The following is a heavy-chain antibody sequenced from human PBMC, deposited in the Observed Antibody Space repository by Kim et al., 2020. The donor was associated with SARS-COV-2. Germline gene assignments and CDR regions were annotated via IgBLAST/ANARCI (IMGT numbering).Heavy chain of an antibody. CDR1: GFTFSSYA. CDR2: ISGSGGST. V-gene: IGHV3-23*01. J-gene: IGHJ6*02. CDR3: AKDALEFFNWNFNEYSYYGMDV. Sequence: GGSLRLSCAASGFTFSSYAMSWVRQAPGNGLEWVSAISGSGGSTYYADSVKGRFTISRDNSKNTLYLQMNSLRAEDTAVYYCAKDALEFFNWNFNEYSYYGMDVWGQGTTVTVSS. D-gene: IGHD1-7*01.